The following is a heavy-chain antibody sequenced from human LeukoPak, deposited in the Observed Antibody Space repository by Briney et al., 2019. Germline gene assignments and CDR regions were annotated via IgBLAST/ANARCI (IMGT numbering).Heavy chain of an antibody. CDR2: IHHGGST. Sequence: SETLSLTCAVSGYSISSGHWWSWVRPPPGKGLEWIGEIHHGGSTNYNPSLKSRVTISVDKSKNQFSLKLDSVTAADTAVYYCARAGMAEKYYGMDVWGQGTTVTVPS. CDR1: GYSISSGHW. CDR3: ARAGMAEKYYGMDV. V-gene: IGHV4-4*02. J-gene: IGHJ6*02. D-gene: IGHD6-13*01.